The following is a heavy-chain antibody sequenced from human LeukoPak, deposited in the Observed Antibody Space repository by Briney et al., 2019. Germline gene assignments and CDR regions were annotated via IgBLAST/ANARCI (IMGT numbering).Heavy chain of an antibody. J-gene: IGHJ4*02. CDR2: IKQDGSEK. CDR1: GFTFSSYR. V-gene: IGHV3-7*04. D-gene: IGHD5-24*01. CDR3: ARETEMANLDY. Sequence: PGGSLRLSCAASGFTFSSYRMSWVRQAPGKGLEWVANIKQDGSEKYYVDSVKGRFTISRDNAKKSLYLQMNSLRAEDTAVYYCARETEMANLDYWGQGTLVTVSS.